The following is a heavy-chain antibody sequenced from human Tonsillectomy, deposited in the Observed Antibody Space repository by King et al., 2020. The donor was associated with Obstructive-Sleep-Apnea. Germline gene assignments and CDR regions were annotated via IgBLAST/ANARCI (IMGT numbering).Heavy chain of an antibody. CDR1: GGSFSSGNYY. Sequence: QLQESGPGLVKPSETLSLTCNVSGGSFSSGNYYWGWIRQPPGKGLEWIGNIYNSGSTYYNPSLNSRVTISVDTSKNQFSLKLSSVTAADTAVYYCARGRALWGQGTMVTVSS. J-gene: IGHJ3*01. V-gene: IGHV4-39*07. CDR2: IYNSGST. CDR3: ARGRAL.